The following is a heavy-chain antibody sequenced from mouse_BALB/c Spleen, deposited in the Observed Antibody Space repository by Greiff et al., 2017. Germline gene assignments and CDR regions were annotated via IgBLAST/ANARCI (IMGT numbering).Heavy chain of an antibody. CDR3: ARQLLNYAMDY. V-gene: IGHV5-12-1*01. Sequence: DVQLVESGGGLVKPGGSLKLSCAASGFAFSSYDMSWVRQTPEKRLEWVAYISSGGGSTYYPDTVKGRFTISRDNAKNTLYLQMSSLKSEDTAMYYCARQLLNYAMDYWGQGTSVTVSS. CDR2: ISSGGGST. D-gene: IGHD2-12*01. CDR1: GFAFSSYD. J-gene: IGHJ4*01.